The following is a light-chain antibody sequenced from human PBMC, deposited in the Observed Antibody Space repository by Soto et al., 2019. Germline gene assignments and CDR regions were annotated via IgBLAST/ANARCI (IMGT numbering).Light chain of an antibody. J-gene: IGKJ5*01. CDR3: QQYNSYSPIT. CDR2: DAS. CDR1: QSISSW. Sequence: DIQMTQSPSTLSASVGDRVTITCRASQSISSWLAWYQQKPGKAPKLLIYDASSVESGVPSRFSGSGSGTEFTLTISSLQPDDCATYYCQQYNSYSPITFGQGTRLEIK. V-gene: IGKV1-5*01.